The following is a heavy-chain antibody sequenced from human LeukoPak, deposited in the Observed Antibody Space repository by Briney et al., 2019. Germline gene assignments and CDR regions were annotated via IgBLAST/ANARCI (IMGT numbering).Heavy chain of an antibody. V-gene: IGHV1-69*13. CDR1: GGTFSNYA. CDR3: ARGSKAYDYYGSGSNYYYYYMDV. J-gene: IGHJ6*03. D-gene: IGHD3-10*01. Sequence: ASVKVSCKASGGTFSNYAISWVRQAPGQGLEWMGGIIPIFATANYAQKFQGRVTITADESTSTAYMELSSLRSEDTAVYYCARGSKAYDYYGSGSNYYYYYMDVWDKGTTVTISS. CDR2: IIPIFATA.